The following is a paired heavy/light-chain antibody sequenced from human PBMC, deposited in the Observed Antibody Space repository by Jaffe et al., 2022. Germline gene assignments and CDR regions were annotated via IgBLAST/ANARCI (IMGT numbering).Heavy chain of an antibody. V-gene: IGHV1-69*05. CDR2: IIPIFGTA. D-gene: IGHD5-18*01. Sequence: QVQLVQSGAEVKKPGSSVKVSCKASGGTFSSYAISWVRQAPGQGLEWMGGIIPIFGTANYAQKFQGRVTITTDESTSTAYMELSSLRSEDTAVYYCARDIRHGDTAMVGDYYYYMDVWGKGTTVTVSS. CDR3: ARDIRHGDTAMVGDYYYYMDV. CDR1: GGTFSSYA. J-gene: IGHJ6*03.
Light chain of an antibody. CDR1: QSVSSN. CDR3: QQYNNRGT. V-gene: IGKV3-15*01. Sequence: EIVMTQSPATLSVSPGERATLSCRASQSVSSNLAWYQQKPGQAPRLLIYGASTRATGIPARFSGSGSGTEFTLTISSLQSEDFAVYYCQQYNNRGTFGGGTKVEIK. CDR2: GAS. J-gene: IGKJ4*01.